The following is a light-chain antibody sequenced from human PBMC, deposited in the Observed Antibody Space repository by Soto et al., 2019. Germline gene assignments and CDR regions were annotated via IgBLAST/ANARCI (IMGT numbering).Light chain of an antibody. J-gene: IGLJ3*02. CDR3: AAWDDSLNGVM. Sequence: QPVLTQPPSASGTPGQRVTISCSGSSSNIGSNTVNWYQQLPGTAPKLLIYTNDERPSGVPDRFSGSKSGTSASLAISGLQYEDEADYYCAAWDDSLNGVMFGGGTKLTVL. V-gene: IGLV1-44*01. CDR2: TND. CDR1: SSNIGSNT.